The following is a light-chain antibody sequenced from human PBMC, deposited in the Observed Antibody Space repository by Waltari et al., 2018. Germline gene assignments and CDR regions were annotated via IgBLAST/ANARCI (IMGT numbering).Light chain of an antibody. V-gene: IGLV2-14*03. Sequence: QSSLTQPASVSGSPGQSITISCSRTISDLRNVNCVSWYQQSPGKAPKLIIYDVNNRPSGVSDRFSGSTSGNTASLTISGLQAEDEADYYCSLYTTNTRVFGGGTKLTVL. CDR1: ISDLRNVNC. CDR3: SLYTTNTRV. CDR2: DVN. J-gene: IGLJ3*02.